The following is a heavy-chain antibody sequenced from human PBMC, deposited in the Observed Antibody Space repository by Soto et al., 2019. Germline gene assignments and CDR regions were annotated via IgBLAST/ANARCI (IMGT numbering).Heavy chain of an antibody. Sequence: LSLSCAASGFTFSSYEMNWVRQAPGKGLEWVSYISSSGSTIYYADSVKGRFTISRDNAKNSLYLQMNSLRAEDTAVYYCARGGYYDSSGYYYAFDIWGQGTMVTVSS. J-gene: IGHJ3*02. CDR1: GFTFSSYE. CDR2: ISSSGSTI. CDR3: ARGGYYDSSGYYYAFDI. V-gene: IGHV3-48*03. D-gene: IGHD3-22*01.